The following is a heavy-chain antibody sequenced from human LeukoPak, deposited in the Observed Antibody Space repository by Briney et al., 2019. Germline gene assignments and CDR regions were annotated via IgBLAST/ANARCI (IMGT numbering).Heavy chain of an antibody. CDR3: ARGFGDGYSSGWRKYYFDY. D-gene: IGHD6-19*01. CDR2: INHSGST. V-gene: IGHV4-34*01. Sequence: SETLSLTCAVYGGSFSGYYWSWIRQPPGKGLEWIGEINHSGSTNYNPSLKSRVTISVDTSKNQFSLKLSSVTAADTAVYYCARGFGDGYSSGWRKYYFDYWGQGTLVTVSS. CDR1: GGSFSGYY. J-gene: IGHJ4*02.